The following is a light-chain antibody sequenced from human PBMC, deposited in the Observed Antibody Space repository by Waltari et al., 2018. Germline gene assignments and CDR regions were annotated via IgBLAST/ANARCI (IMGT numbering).Light chain of an antibody. J-gene: IGKJ2*03. Sequence: VILSESLATLSLYSGERATLSCRASQSVSSYLAWYQQKPGQAPRLLIYGASSRATGIPDRFSGSGSGTDFTLTISSLEPEDVGVYHCYQHSSGYSFGQGTKVEIK. CDR1: QSVSSY. V-gene: IGKV3-11*01. CDR3: YQHSSGYS. CDR2: GAS.